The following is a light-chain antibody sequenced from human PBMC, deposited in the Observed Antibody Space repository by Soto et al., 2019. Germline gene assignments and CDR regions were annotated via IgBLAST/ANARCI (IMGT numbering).Light chain of an antibody. CDR3: QQFDSSPPRIA. Sequence: EIVLTQSPGTLSLSPGERATLSCRAGQSVSSTYLAWYQQKPGQAPRLLIYGTSTRATGIPDRFSGSGSGTDFTLTISRLEPEDFAVYYCQQFDSSPPRIAFGPGTKVDVK. J-gene: IGKJ3*01. CDR1: QSVSSTY. CDR2: GTS. V-gene: IGKV3-20*01.